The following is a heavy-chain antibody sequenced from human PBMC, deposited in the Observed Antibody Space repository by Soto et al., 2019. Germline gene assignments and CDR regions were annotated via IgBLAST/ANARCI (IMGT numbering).Heavy chain of an antibody. V-gene: IGHV1-8*01. CDR2: MNPNSGNG. CDR1: GYAFSNND. Sequence: ASLKFSCKSSGYAFSNNDISWVRQATGQGLEWMGWMNPNSGNGGYAQKFQGRVTMTRDTSTSTAYMELSSLASDDTAIYYCARMATSGTLNWFDPWGQGTLVTVSS. CDR3: ARMATSGTLNWFDP. J-gene: IGHJ5*02.